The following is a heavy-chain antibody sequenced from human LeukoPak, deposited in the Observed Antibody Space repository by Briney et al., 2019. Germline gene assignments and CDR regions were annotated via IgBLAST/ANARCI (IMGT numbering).Heavy chain of an antibody. V-gene: IGHV3-30*14. CDR3: ARLGKYCSSTSCYSRLNYYYYYMDV. J-gene: IGHJ6*03. CDR1: GFTFNNYA. CDR2: ISYDGSHK. D-gene: IGHD2-2*01. Sequence: GRSLRLSCAASGFTFNNYAMHWVRQAPGKGLEWVAVISYDGSHKYYADSVKGRFTISRDNSKNTLYLQMNSLRAEDTAVYYCARLGKYCSSTSCYSRLNYYYYYMDVWGKGTTVTISS.